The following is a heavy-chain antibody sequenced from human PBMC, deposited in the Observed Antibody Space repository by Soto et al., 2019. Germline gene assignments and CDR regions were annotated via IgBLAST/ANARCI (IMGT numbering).Heavy chain of an antibody. CDR1: GYTFTSYG. Sequence: QVQLVQSGAEVKKPGASVKVSCKASGYTFTSYGISWVRQAPGQGLEWMGWISAYNGNTNYAQKHQRRVIITTDTSTSTAYMQLRSLGTDDTAVYYCARVDFWSGYYKQYYYYYMDVWGKVTTVTVSS. D-gene: IGHD3-3*01. J-gene: IGHJ6*03. CDR2: ISAYNGNT. CDR3: ARVDFWSGYYKQYYYYYMDV. V-gene: IGHV1-18*01.